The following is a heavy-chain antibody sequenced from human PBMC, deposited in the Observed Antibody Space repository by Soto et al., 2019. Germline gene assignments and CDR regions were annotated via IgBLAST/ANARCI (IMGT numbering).Heavy chain of an antibody. Sequence: GGSLRLSCAASGFTFSSYSMNWVRQAPGKGLEWVSYISSSSSTIYYADSVKGRFTISRDNAKNSLYLQMNSLRAEDTAVYYCARDGLILPTDYWGQGTLVTVSS. J-gene: IGHJ4*02. D-gene: IGHD3-22*01. CDR3: ARDGLILPTDY. V-gene: IGHV3-48*01. CDR1: GFTFSSYS. CDR2: ISSSSSTI.